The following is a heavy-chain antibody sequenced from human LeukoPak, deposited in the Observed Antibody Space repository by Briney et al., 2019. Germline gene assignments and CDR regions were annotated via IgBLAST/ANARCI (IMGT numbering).Heavy chain of an antibody. J-gene: IGHJ4*02. CDR1: GGTFSSYA. D-gene: IGHD6-13*01. V-gene: IGHV1-69*01. CDR3: ARGAYSSSWYPY. Sequence: SVKVSCKPSGGTFSSYAISWVRQAPGQGLEWMGGIIPIFGTANYAQKFQGRVTITADESTSTAYMELSSLRSEDTAMYYCARGAYSSSWYPYWGQGTLVTVSS. CDR2: IIPIFGTA.